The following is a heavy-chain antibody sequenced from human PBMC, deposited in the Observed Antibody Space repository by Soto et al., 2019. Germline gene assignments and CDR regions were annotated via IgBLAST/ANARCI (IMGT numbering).Heavy chain of an antibody. D-gene: IGHD3-22*01. V-gene: IGHV1-2*04. CDR1: GYTFSGYY. Sequence: QVQLVQSGAEVKRPGASVKVSCKASGYTFSGYYMHWVRQAPGQGLEWMGWINPNSGGVKYAQKFQGWVTMTRDTSISTAYMEVSRLRADDTAVYYCARARPTKYDSSGVVVYWGQGTLGTVSS. J-gene: IGHJ4*02. CDR3: ARARPTKYDSSGVVVY. CDR2: INPNSGGV.